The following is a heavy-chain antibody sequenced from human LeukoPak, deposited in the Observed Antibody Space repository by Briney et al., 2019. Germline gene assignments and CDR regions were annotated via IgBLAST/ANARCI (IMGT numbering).Heavy chain of an antibody. J-gene: IGHJ3*02. CDR1: GFSFSSYD. CDR2: ISIAGDT. V-gene: IGHV3-13*01. D-gene: IGHD1-26*01. Sequence: GGSLRLSCAASGFSFSSYDMHWVRQAAGKGLEWVSAISIAGDTYYPDSVKGRFTIPRENAKNSFYLQMNSLTAGDTAVYYCVRAHVGAGLAFDIWGQGTMVTVSS. CDR3: VRAHVGAGLAFDI.